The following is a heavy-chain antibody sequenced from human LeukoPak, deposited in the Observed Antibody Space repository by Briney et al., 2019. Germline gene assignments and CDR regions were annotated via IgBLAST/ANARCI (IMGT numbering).Heavy chain of an antibody. CDR3: ARGAGVGGYAPNDAFDI. D-gene: IGHD5-12*01. Sequence: PGGSLRLSCAASGFTVSSNYMSWVRQAPGKGLEWVSVIYSGGSTYYADSVKGRFTISRDNSKNTLYLQMNSLRAEDTAVYYCARGAGVGGYAPNDAFDIWGQGTMVTVSS. CDR1: GFTVSSNY. V-gene: IGHV3-66*01. J-gene: IGHJ3*02. CDR2: IYSGGST.